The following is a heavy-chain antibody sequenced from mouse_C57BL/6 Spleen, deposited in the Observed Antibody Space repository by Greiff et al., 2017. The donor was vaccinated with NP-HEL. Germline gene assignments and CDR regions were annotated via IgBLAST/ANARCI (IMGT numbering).Heavy chain of an antibody. CDR2: ISDGGSYT. CDR1: GFTFSSYA. D-gene: IGHD1-1*01. CDR3: ARDYLRGRVYYFDY. Sequence: DVMLVESGGGLVKPGGSLKLSCAASGFTFSSYAMSWVRQTPEKRLEWVATISDGGSYTYYPDNVKGRFTISRDNAKNNLYLQMSHLKSEDTAMYYCARDYLRGRVYYFDYWGQGTTLTVSS. J-gene: IGHJ2*01. V-gene: IGHV5-4*01.